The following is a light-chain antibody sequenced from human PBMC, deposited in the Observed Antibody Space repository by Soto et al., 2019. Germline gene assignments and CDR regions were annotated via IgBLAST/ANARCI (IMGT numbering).Light chain of an antibody. V-gene: IGLV1-51*01. CDR1: SSNIGQNY. CDR2: DTN. Sequence: QSVLTQPPSVSAAPGQKVTISCSGASSNIGQNYVSWYQQLPGAAPKLVIFDTNKRPSGIPDRFSGSKSGTSAALDITALKTGEEADYYCGTWDTSLSAVVFGGGTKLTVL. CDR3: GTWDTSLSAVV. J-gene: IGLJ2*01.